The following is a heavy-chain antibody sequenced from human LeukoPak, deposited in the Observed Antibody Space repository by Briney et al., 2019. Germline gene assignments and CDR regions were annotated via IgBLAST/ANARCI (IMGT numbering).Heavy chain of an antibody. CDR1: GGSISSYY. D-gene: IGHD1-14*01. Sequence: SETLSLTCTVSGGSISSYYWSWIRRPPGKGLEWIGYIYYSGNTNYNPSLKSRVTISVDTSKNQFSLKLNSVTAADTAVYYCARGSYNDNWFDPWGQGTLVTVSS. CDR3: ARGSYNDNWFDP. CDR2: IYYSGNT. V-gene: IGHV4-59*01. J-gene: IGHJ5*02.